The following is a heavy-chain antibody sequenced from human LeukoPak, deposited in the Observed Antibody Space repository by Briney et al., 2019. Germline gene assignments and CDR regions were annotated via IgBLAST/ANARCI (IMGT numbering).Heavy chain of an antibody. V-gene: IGHV3-74*01. D-gene: IGHD1-26*01. CDR3: ARATPGWWELQR. Sequence: PGGSLRLSCAASGFTFSSDWMHWARQAPGKGLVWVSRINGAGTSTSYADSVKGRFTISRDNAKNTLYLQMNSLRAEDTAVYYCARATPGWWELQRWGQGTLVTVSS. CDR1: GFTFSSDW. CDR2: INGAGTST. J-gene: IGHJ4*02.